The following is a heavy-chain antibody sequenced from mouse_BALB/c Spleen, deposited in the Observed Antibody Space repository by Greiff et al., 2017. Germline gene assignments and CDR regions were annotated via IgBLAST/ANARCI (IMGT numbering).Heavy chain of an antibody. D-gene: IGHD3-1*01. CDR1: GDSITSGY. Sequence: EVMLVESGPSLVKPSQTLSLTCSVTGDSITSGYWNWIRKFPGNKLEYMGYISYSGSTYYNPSLKSRISITRDTSKNQYYLQSNSVTTEDTATYYCARFSWHAMDYWGQGTSVTVSS. V-gene: IGHV3-8*02. J-gene: IGHJ4*01. CDR3: ARFSWHAMDY. CDR2: ISYSGST.